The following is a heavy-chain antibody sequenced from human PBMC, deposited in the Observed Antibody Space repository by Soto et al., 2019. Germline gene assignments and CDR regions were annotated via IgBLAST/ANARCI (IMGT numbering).Heavy chain of an antibody. Sequence: EVQLVESGGGLVKPGGSLRLSCAASGFTFSSYSMNWVRQAPGKGLEWVSSISSSSSYIYYADSVKGRFTISRDNAKNTLYLQMNCLRAEDTAVYYCARDMYYYGSGSYSPWGQGTLVTVSS. V-gene: IGHV3-21*01. CDR3: ARDMYYYGSGSYSP. J-gene: IGHJ5*02. D-gene: IGHD3-10*01. CDR2: ISSSSSYI. CDR1: GFTFSSYS.